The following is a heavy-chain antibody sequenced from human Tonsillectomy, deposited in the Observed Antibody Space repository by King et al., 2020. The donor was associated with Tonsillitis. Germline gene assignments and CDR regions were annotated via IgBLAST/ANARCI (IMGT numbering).Heavy chain of an antibody. CDR2: IIPMFDTT. CDR1: GGTFSSYA. J-gene: IGHJ4*02. Sequence: QLVQSGAEVMKPGSSVKVSCKASGGTFSSYAINWVRQAPGQGLEWMGGIIPMFDTTNYVQKFQGRVSITVDESTSTAYMELSSLRSEDTAVYYCARESGGYIDYWGQGTLVTVSS. D-gene: IGHD2-8*02. CDR3: ARESGGYIDY. V-gene: IGHV1-69*12.